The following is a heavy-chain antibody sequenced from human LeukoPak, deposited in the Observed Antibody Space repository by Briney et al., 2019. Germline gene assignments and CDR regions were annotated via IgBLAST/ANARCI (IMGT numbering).Heavy chain of an antibody. CDR2: TYYRSKWYI. CDR1: GGGVSGKTAI. Sequence: SQTLSLTCAISGGGVSGKTAIWSWIRQSPSRGLEWLGRTYYRSKWYIDYALSVRGRITFNPDTSKNQLSLQLNSVTPQDTATYYCARGGAIRITGMTPFDYWGQGSLVTVSS. CDR3: ARGGAIRITGMTPFDY. J-gene: IGHJ4*02. D-gene: IGHD1-1*01. V-gene: IGHV6-1*01.